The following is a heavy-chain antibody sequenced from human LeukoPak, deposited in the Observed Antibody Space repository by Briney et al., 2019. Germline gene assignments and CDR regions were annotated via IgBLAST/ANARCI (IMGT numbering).Heavy chain of an antibody. CDR3: ARGGDCSSTSCSPFTFDY. CDR2: TWFDGSNK. V-gene: IGHV3-33*01. J-gene: IGHJ4*02. D-gene: IGHD2-2*01. CDR1: GFMFNSYG. Sequence: GGSLRLSCSASGFMFNSYGMHWVRQAPGKGLEWVAVTWFDGSNKYYADSVKGRFTISRDNSMNTLYLQMNSLGVEDTAVYYCARGGDCSSTSCSPFTFDYWGQGTLVTVSS.